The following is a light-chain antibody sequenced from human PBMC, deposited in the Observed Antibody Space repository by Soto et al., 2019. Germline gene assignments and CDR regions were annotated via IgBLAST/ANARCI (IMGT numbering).Light chain of an antibody. J-gene: IGLJ2*01. CDR1: ISDVAGYNY. Sequence: QSALTQPRSVSGSPGQSVTISCTGTISDVAGYNYVSWYQHHPGKAPKLLISDVPKRPSWVPDRFSGSKSGSTASLTISELQAEDEADYYCSSYAGSNNLVFGGGTKLTVL. CDR2: DVP. CDR3: SSYAGSNNLV. V-gene: IGLV2-11*01.